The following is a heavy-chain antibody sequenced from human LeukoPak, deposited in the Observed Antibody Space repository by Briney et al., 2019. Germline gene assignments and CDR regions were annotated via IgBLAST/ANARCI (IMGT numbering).Heavy chain of an antibody. CDR2: IYYSGST. V-gene: IGHV4-59*01. CDR3: ARGYDIRSYYFDY. D-gene: IGHD3-22*01. J-gene: IGHJ4*02. CDR1: GGSISSYY. Sequence: SETLSLTCTVSGGSISSYYWSWIRQPPGKGLEWIGYIYYSGSTNYNPSLKSRVTISVDTSKNQFSLKLSSVTAADTAVYYCARGYDIRSYYFDYWGQGTLVTVSS.